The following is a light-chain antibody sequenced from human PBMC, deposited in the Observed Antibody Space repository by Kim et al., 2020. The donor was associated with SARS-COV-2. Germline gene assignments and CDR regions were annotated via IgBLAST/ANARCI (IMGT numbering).Light chain of an antibody. CDR3: QGWGSSTGGV. Sequence: SYELTQPLSVSVALGQTARITCGGNNIGSKNVHWYQQKPGQAPVLVIYRDSNWPSGIPERFSGSNSGNTATLTISRAQAGDEADYYCQGWGSSTGGVFG. CDR2: RDS. CDR1: NIGSKN. J-gene: IGLJ2*01. V-gene: IGLV3-9*01.